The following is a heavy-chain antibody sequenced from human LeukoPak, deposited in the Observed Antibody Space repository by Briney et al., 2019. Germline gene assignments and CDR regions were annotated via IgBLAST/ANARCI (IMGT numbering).Heavy chain of an antibody. V-gene: IGHV3-7*01. D-gene: IGHD5-18*01. Sequence: PGGSLRLSCAVSGFTFSSYWMTWVRQAPGKGLEWVAHIKQDGSEKEYVDSVKGRFTISRDNAKSSLYLQLNSLRDEDTAVYYCARVGGYNYAQEGYYYFGMDVWSQGTTVTVSS. J-gene: IGHJ6*02. CDR1: GFTFSSYW. CDR2: IKQDGSEK. CDR3: ARVGGYNYAQEGYYYFGMDV.